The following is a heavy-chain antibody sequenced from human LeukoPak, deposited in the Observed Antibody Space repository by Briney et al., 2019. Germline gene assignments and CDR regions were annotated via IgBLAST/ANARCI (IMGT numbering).Heavy chain of an antibody. Sequence: GGSLRLSCAASGFTVSSNYMSWVRQAPGKGLEWVSVIYSGGSTYYADSVKGRFTISRDNSKNTLYLQMNSPRAEDTAVYYCARAGAYYDYVWGSYRYFDYWGQGTLVTVSS. CDR3: ARAGAYYDYVWGSYRYFDY. CDR1: GFTVSSNY. CDR2: IYSGGST. V-gene: IGHV3-66*01. D-gene: IGHD3-16*02. J-gene: IGHJ4*02.